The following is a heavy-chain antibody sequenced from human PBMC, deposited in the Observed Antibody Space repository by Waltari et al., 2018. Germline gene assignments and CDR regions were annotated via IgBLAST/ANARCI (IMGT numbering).Heavy chain of an antibody. Sequence: QVQLVQSGAEVKKPGSSVKVSCKPSGGTFSSYAISWVRQAPGQGLEWLGRIIPILGIANYAQKFQGRVTITADKSTSTAYMELSSLRSEDTAVYYCMITIFGVVISPGEEYWGQGTLVTVSS. CDR1: GGTFSSYA. V-gene: IGHV1-69*04. D-gene: IGHD3-3*01. J-gene: IGHJ4*02. CDR3: MITIFGVVISPGEEY. CDR2: IIPILGIA.